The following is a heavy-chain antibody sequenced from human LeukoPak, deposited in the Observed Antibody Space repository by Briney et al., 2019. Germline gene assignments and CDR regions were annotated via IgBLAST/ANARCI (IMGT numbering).Heavy chain of an antibody. Sequence: SETLSLTCTVSGGSISSYFWSWIRQPPGKGLEWIGYIYYSGSTYYNPSLKSRVTISVDTSKNQFSLKVSSVTAADTAVYYCARRNDYTKSLDYWGQGTLVTVSS. J-gene: IGHJ4*02. D-gene: IGHD4-11*01. CDR1: GGSISSYF. CDR2: IYYSGST. CDR3: ARRNDYTKSLDY. V-gene: IGHV4-59*04.